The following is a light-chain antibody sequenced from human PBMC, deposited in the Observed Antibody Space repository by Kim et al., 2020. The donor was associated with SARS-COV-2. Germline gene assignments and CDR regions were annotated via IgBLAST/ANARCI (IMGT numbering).Light chain of an antibody. CDR1: RVVSAD. CDR3: QRYVKSPQT. J-gene: IGKJ1*01. Sequence: PGEGATPTCGPSRVVSADLARYQQRPRPSPRVLISGASTTATGIPARCSGGVSGTEFTLTISGLQSQDFAVYYCQRYVKSPQTFGEGAQVGIK. V-gene: IGKV3-15*01. CDR2: GAS.